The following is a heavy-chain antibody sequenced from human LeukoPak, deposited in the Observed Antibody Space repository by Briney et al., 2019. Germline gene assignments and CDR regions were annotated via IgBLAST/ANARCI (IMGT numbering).Heavy chain of an antibody. V-gene: IGHV3-7*01. Sequence: GGSLRLSCAASGFTSGRHWMAWVRQAPGKGLEWVANIKPDASSKNYGDSVKGRFTISRDNAENSMSLQMNSLRAGDTAVYYCARLDYDSLTGYYIDYWGQGTLVTVSS. CDR3: ARLDYDSLTGYYIDY. CDR1: GFTSGRHW. CDR2: IKPDASSK. J-gene: IGHJ4*02. D-gene: IGHD3-9*01.